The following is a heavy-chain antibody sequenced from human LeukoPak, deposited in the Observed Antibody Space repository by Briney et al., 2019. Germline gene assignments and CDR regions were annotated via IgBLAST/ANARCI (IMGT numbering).Heavy chain of an antibody. CDR3: AADSPMVRGVIGFDP. CDR1: GFTFTSSA. CDR2: IVVGSGNT. Sequence: SVKVSCKASGFTFTSSAMQWVRQARGQRLEWIGWIVVGSGNTNYAQKFQERVTITRDMSTSTAYMELSSLRSEDTAVYYCAADSPMVRGVIGFDPWGQGTLVTVSS. J-gene: IGHJ5*02. D-gene: IGHD3-10*01. V-gene: IGHV1-58*02.